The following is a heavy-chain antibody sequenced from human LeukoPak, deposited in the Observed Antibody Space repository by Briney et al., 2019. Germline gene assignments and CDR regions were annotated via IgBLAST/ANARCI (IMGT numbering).Heavy chain of an antibody. Sequence: GASVKVSCKASGYTFTNYGISWVRQAPGQGLEWMGWISAYNGNTNYVQKLQGRVTMTTDTSTSTAYMELRSLRSDDTAVHYCARDLYSILTGYYSTNFDYWGQGTLVTVSS. V-gene: IGHV1-18*01. D-gene: IGHD3-9*01. J-gene: IGHJ4*02. CDR2: ISAYNGNT. CDR3: ARDLYSILTGYYSTNFDY. CDR1: GYTFTNYG.